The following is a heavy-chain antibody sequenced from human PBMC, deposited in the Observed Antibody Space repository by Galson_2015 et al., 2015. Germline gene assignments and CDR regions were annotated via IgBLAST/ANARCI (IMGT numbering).Heavy chain of an antibody. Sequence: SVKVSCKASGYTFTNYGISWVRQAPGQGLEWMGWISAYNGNTNYAQKLQGRVTMTTDTSTSTAYMELRSLRSDDTAVYYCARGWIHQSISWFDPWGQGTLVTVSS. J-gene: IGHJ5*02. CDR3: ARGWIHQSISWFDP. CDR1: GYTFTNYG. D-gene: IGHD5-18*01. V-gene: IGHV1-18*04. CDR2: ISAYNGNT.